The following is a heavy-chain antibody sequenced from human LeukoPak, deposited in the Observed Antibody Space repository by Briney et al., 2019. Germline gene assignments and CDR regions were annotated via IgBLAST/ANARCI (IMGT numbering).Heavy chain of an antibody. CDR1: GFASNIYS. Sequence: PGGSLRLSCVASGFASNIYSMNWVRQAPGKGLEWVAVISYDGSNKYYADSVKGRFTISRDNSKNTLYLQMNSLRAEDTAVYYCARDRGNIVVPGDYYYGMDVWGQGTTVTVSS. J-gene: IGHJ6*02. CDR3: ARDRGNIVVPGDYYYGMDV. CDR2: ISYDGSNK. V-gene: IGHV3-30*03. D-gene: IGHD2-15*01.